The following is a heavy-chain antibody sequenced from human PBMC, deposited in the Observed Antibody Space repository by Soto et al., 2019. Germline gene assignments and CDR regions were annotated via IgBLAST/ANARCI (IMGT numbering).Heavy chain of an antibody. CDR2: INGGNGNT. CDR3: AAGGPSAAGTDY. Sequence: ASVKVSCKASGYSFTTYAMHWVRQAPGQRLEWMAWINGGNGNTKYSQKFQDRVTITRDTSASIAYMELSSLRSEDTAVYYCAAGGPSAAGTDYWGQGTLVTVSS. V-gene: IGHV1-3*01. CDR1: GYSFTTYA. J-gene: IGHJ4*02. D-gene: IGHD6-13*01.